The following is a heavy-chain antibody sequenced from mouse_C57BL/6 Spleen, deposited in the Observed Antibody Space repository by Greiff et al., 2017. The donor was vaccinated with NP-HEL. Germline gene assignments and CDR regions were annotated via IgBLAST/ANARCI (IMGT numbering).Heavy chain of an antibody. D-gene: IGHD1-1*01. Sequence: DVKLVESGGDLVKPGGSLKLSCAASGFTFSSYGMSWVRQTPDKRLEWVATISSGGSYTYYPDSVKGRFTISRDNAKNTLYLQMSSLKSEDTAMYYCARQAITTVVAHFDYWGQGTTLTVSS. V-gene: IGHV5-6*02. CDR2: ISSGGSYT. CDR3: ARQAITTVVAHFDY. CDR1: GFTFSSYG. J-gene: IGHJ2*01.